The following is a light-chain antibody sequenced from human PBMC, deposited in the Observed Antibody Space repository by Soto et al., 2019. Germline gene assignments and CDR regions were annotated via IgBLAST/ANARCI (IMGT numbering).Light chain of an antibody. CDR3: QQYGGSPFT. CDR1: QSFSTSY. CDR2: NTF. Sequence: EIVMTQSPGTLSLSPGDRATLSCRASQSFSTSYLAWYQHKPGQAPRLLIYNTFTRATGIPDRFSGSGSGTDFTLTISRLEPEDFAVYYCQQYGGSPFTFGPGTKVDIK. V-gene: IGKV3-20*01. J-gene: IGKJ3*01.